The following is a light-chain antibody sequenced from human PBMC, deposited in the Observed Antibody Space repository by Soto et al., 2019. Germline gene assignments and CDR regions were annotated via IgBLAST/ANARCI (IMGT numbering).Light chain of an antibody. CDR2: KAS. Sequence: GDRVTITCRASQTISSWLAWYQQKPGKAPKLLIYKASTLKSGVPSRFSGSGSGTEFTLTISRLEPEDFAVYWCQQFGTSPYTFGQGTKVDIK. CDR3: QQFGTSPYT. J-gene: IGKJ2*01. V-gene: IGKV1-5*03. CDR1: QTISSW.